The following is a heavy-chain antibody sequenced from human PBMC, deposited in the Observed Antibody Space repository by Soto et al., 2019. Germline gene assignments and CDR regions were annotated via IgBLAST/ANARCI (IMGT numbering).Heavy chain of an antibody. CDR1: GGTFSSYA. J-gene: IGHJ6*02. V-gene: IGHV1-69*13. Sequence: ASVKVSCKASGGTFSSYAISWVRQAPGQGLEWMGGIIPIFGTANYARKFQGRVTITADESTSTAYMELSSLRSEDTAVYYCARDPVAGNSYYYYGMDVWGQGTTVTVSS. D-gene: IGHD6-19*01. CDR3: ARDPVAGNSYYYYGMDV. CDR2: IIPIFGTA.